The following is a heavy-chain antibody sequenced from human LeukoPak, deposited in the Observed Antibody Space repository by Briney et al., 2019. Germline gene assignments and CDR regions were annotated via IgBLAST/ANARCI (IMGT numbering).Heavy chain of an antibody. V-gene: IGHV1-2*02. J-gene: IGHJ5*02. CDR1: GYTFTGYY. D-gene: IGHD1-26*01. CDR3: ARDMSGSYQDYWFDP. CDR2: INPNSGGT. Sequence: ASVKVSCKASGYTFTGYYMHWVRQAPGQGLEWMGWINPNSGGTNYAQKFQGRVTMTRDTSISTAYMELSRLRSDDTAVYYCARDMSGSYQDYWFDPWGQGTLVTVSS.